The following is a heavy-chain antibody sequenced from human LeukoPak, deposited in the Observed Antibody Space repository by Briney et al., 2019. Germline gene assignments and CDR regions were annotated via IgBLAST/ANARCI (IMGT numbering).Heavy chain of an antibody. CDR2: IIPIFGTA. V-gene: IGHV1-69*05. J-gene: IGHJ4*02. Sequence: ASVKVSCKASGGTFSSYAISWVRQAPGQGLEWMGGIIPIFGTANYAQKFQGRVTITTDESTSTAYMELSSLRSEDTAVYYCARENPASWGSGNSAFDYWGQGTLVTVSS. D-gene: IGHD3-10*01. CDR3: ARENPASWGSGNSAFDY. CDR1: GGTFSSYA.